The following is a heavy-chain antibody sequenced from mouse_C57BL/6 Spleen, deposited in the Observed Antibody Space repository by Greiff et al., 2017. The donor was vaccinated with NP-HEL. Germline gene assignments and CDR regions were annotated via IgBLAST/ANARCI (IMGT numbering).Heavy chain of an antibody. V-gene: IGHV1-64*01. CDR2: IHPNSGST. CDR3: ARGRLLRPSFAY. J-gene: IGHJ3*01. D-gene: IGHD2-3*01. Sequence: QVQLKQPGAELVKPGASVKLSCKASGYTFTSYWMHWVKQRPGQGLEWIGMIHPNSGSTNYNEKFKSKATLTVDKSSSTAYMQLSSLTSEDSAVYYCARGRLLRPSFAYWGQGTLVTVSA. CDR1: GYTFTSYW.